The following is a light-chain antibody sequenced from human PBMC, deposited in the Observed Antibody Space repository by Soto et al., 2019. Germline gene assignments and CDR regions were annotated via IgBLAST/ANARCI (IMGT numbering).Light chain of an antibody. J-gene: IGLJ3*02. Sequence: QLVLTQPPSASGTPGQRVTISCSGSSSNIGSNHVNWYQQLPGTAPKHLIYSNDQRPSGVPDRFSGSKSGTSASLAISGLQSEDEADYYCAAWDDSLNGWVFGGGTKLTVL. CDR3: AAWDDSLNGWV. CDR2: SND. CDR1: SSNIGSNH. V-gene: IGLV1-44*01.